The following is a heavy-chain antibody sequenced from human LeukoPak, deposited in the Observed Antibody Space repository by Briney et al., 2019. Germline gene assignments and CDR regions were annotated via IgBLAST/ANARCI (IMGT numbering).Heavy chain of an antibody. Sequence: GESLKTSCKGSGYSFTSYWIGWVRPMPGKGLEWMGIIYPGDSYTRYSPPFQGQVTISADKSISTAYLQWSSLKASDTAMYYCARLAGALLSYWGQGTLVTVSS. CDR1: GYSFTSYW. V-gene: IGHV5-51*01. D-gene: IGHD2/OR15-2a*01. J-gene: IGHJ4*02. CDR2: IYPGDSYT. CDR3: ARLAGALLSY.